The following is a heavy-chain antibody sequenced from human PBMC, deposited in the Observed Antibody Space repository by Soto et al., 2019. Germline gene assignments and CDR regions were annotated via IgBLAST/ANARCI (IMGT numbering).Heavy chain of an antibody. V-gene: IGHV3-48*03. CDR2: ISNSGTTK. CDR1: GFTLSSFE. Sequence: EVRLEESGGTLVQPGGSLRLSCVGSGFTLSSFEVTWVRQAPGKGLEWLSYISNSGTTKHYADSVKGRFTVSRDNAKNSVHLQLNSLSAEDTGIYDCARVQLGDSLDYWGQGTLVTVSS. D-gene: IGHD4-17*01. CDR3: ARVQLGDSLDY. J-gene: IGHJ4*02.